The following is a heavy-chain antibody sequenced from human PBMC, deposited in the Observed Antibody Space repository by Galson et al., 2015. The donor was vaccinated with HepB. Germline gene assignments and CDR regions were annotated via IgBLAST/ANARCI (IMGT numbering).Heavy chain of an antibody. D-gene: IGHD1-14*01. J-gene: IGHJ4*02. CDR1: GYTFTSYG. V-gene: IGHV1-18*01. CDR2: ISAYNGNT. CDR3: ARGGAAVDHSEPQDY. Sequence: SVKVSCKASGYTFTSYGISWVRQAPGQGLEWMGWISAYNGNTNYAQKLQGRVTMTTDTSTSTAYMELRSLRSDDTAVYYCARGGAAVDHSEPQDYWGQGTLVTVSS.